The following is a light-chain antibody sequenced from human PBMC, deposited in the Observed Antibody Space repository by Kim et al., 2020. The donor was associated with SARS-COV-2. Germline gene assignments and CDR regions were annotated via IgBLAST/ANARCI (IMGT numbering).Light chain of an antibody. V-gene: IGKV1-27*01. CDR2: AAS. J-gene: IGKJ1*01. CDR1: RGIGNY. CDR3: KKFNAAPRT. Sequence: DIQMTQSPSSLSSSVGDRVTITCRASRGIGNYLAWYQQKPGNPPKLLIYAASALHSGVPSRFSGSGSGTEFTLTITSLQPEDVATYCCKKFNAAPRTFGQGTKVDIK.